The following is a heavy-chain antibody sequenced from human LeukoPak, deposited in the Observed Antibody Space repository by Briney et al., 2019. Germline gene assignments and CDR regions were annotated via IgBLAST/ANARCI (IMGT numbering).Heavy chain of an antibody. CDR3: ARFGYTYGYDY. Sequence: SETLSLTCNVSGGSIRSHYWSWIRQPPGKGLEWIGYIYYSGSTNYNPSLKSRVTISVDTSKNQFSLKLSSVTAADTAVYYCARFGYTYGYDYWGQGTLVTVSS. CDR1: GGSIRSHY. V-gene: IGHV4-59*08. CDR2: IYYSGST. J-gene: IGHJ4*02. D-gene: IGHD5-18*01.